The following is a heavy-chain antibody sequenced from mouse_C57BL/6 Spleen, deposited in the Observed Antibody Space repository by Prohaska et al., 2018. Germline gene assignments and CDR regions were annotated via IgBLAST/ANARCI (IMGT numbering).Heavy chain of an antibody. CDR3: ASIYYYGSSYVYYAMDY. D-gene: IGHD1-1*01. CDR2: IYPGSGNT. CDR1: GYTFTDYY. V-gene: IGHV1-84*01. J-gene: IGHJ4*01. Sequence: QIQLQQSGPELVKPGASVRISCKASGYTFTDYYINWGKQRPGQGLEWIGWIYPGSGNTKYNEKFKGKATLTVDTSSSTAYMQLSSLTSEDSAVYFCASIYYYGSSYVYYAMDYWGQGTSVTVSS.